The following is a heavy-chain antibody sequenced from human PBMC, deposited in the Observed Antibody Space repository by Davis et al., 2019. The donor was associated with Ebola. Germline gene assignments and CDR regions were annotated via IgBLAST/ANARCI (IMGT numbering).Heavy chain of an antibody. V-gene: IGHV3-7*03. J-gene: IGHJ4*02. Sequence: GESLKISCAASGFTFSAYWMTWVRQAPGKGLEWVANIKQDGSEKYYVDSVKGRFTIPRDNAKNSLYLQMNSLRAEDTAIYYCARDLYFGSGSPTSDYWGQGTLVTVSS. CDR1: GFTFSAYW. D-gene: IGHD3-10*01. CDR2: IKQDGSEK. CDR3: ARDLYFGSGSPTSDY.